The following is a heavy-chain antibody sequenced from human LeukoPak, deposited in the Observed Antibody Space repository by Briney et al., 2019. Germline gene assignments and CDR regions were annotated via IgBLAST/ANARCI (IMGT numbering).Heavy chain of an antibody. V-gene: IGHV1-2*02. CDR3: ARAGPDDFWTAYYFDY. CDR1: GYTFTGYY. Sequence: ASVKVSCKASGYTFTGYYMHWVRQAPGQGLEWMGWINPNSGGTNYAQKFQGRVTMTRDTSISTAYMELSRLRSDDTAVYYCARAGPDDFWTAYYFDYWGQGTLVTVPS. J-gene: IGHJ4*02. CDR2: INPNSGGT. D-gene: IGHD3-3*01.